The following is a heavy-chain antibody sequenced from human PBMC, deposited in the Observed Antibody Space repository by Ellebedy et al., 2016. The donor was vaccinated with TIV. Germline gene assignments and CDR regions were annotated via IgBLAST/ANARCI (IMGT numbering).Heavy chain of an antibody. V-gene: IGHV4-4*07. CDR1: GGSISTYY. Sequence: SETLSLTCSVSGGSISTYYWSWIRQPAGKGLEWNGRLYTSGTTIYNPSLNSRVSMSVDTSRNLFSLKLASVTAADTAVYYCARSDRAAAATAGSFDIWGQGTVVTVSS. CDR3: ARSDRAAAATAGSFDI. CDR2: LYTSGTT. D-gene: IGHD6-13*01. J-gene: IGHJ3*02.